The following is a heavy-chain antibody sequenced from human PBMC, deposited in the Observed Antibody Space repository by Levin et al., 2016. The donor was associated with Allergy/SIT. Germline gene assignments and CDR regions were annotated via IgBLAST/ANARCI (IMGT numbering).Heavy chain of an antibody. J-gene: IGHJ4*02. CDR1: GFTFSSYW. V-gene: IGHV3-21*01. Sequence: GESLKISCAASGFTFSSYWMSWVRQAPGKGLEWVSSISSSSSYIYYADSVKGRFTISRDNAKNSLYLQMNSLRAEDTAVYYCARDRSRDGYNYWGQGTLVTVSS. CDR2: ISSSSSYI. D-gene: IGHD5-24*01. CDR3: ARDRSRDGYNY.